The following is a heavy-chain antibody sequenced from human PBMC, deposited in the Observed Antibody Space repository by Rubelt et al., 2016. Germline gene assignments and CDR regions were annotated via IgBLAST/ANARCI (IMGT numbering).Heavy chain of an antibody. D-gene: IGHD3-9*01. CDR3: ARGAGGRYFDWYDAFDI. CDR1: GYTFTSYG. Sequence: QVQLVQSGAEVKKPGASVKVSCKASGYTFTSYGISWVRQAPGQGLEWMGWISASHGTTNYDQKLQGRVTMTRDTSISTAYMELSRLRSDDTAVYYCARGAGGRYFDWYDAFDIWGQGTMVTVSS. V-gene: IGHV1-18*01. J-gene: IGHJ3*02. CDR2: ISASHGTT.